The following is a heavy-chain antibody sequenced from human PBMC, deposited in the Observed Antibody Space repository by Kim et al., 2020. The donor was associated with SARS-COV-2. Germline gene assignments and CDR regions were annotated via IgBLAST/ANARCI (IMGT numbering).Heavy chain of an antibody. Sequence: GGSLRLSCAASGFTFSSYGMHWVRQAPGKGLEWVAVISYDGSNKYYADSVKGRFTISRDNSKNTLYLQMNSLRAEDTAVYYCGKELGYYFDYWGQGTLVTVSS. V-gene: IGHV3-33*05. J-gene: IGHJ4*02. CDR3: GKELGYYFDY. D-gene: IGHD7-27*01. CDR2: ISYDGSNK. CDR1: GFTFSSYG.